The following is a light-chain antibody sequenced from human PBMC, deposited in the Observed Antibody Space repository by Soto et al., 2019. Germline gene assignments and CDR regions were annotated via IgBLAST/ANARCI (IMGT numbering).Light chain of an antibody. CDR2: DVY. CDR3: SSYERSGAYV. Sequence: QSALTQPASVSGSPGQSITLSCTGTSGDVGGHNAVSWYQQHPGEAPKLLIYDVYNRPSGASNRFSGSKSGNTASLTISGLQAEDEADYYCSSYERSGAYVFGTGTKLTVL. V-gene: IGLV2-14*03. CDR1: SGDVGGHNA. J-gene: IGLJ1*01.